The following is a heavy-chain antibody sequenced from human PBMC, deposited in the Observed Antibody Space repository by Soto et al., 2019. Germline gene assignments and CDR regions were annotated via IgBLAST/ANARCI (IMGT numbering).Heavy chain of an antibody. CDR1: GFTFSSSA. Sequence: SVKVSCKTSGFTFSSSAVHWVRQARGHRLQWIGWIDVGSGNANYAQMLQERIGISRDMSTSTAYMELENLRSDDTAVYYCAKAEDDILTAYPYYFDYWGQGTLVTVS. CDR3: AKAEDDILTAYPYYFDY. CDR2: IDVGSGNA. J-gene: IGHJ4*02. D-gene: IGHD3-9*01. V-gene: IGHV1-58*01.